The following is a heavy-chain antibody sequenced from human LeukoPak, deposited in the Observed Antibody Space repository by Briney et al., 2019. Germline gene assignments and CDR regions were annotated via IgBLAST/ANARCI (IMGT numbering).Heavy chain of an antibody. D-gene: IGHD3-10*01. V-gene: IGHV3-43*02. Sequence: GGSLRLSCAASGFTFDDYAMHWVRQAPGKCLEWVSLISGDGGSTYYADSVKGRFTISRDNSKNSLYLQMNSLRTEDTALYYCAKDMWRFGELDYDYWGQGTLVTVSS. CDR1: GFTFDDYA. J-gene: IGHJ4*02. CDR2: ISGDGGST. CDR3: AKDMWRFGELDYDY.